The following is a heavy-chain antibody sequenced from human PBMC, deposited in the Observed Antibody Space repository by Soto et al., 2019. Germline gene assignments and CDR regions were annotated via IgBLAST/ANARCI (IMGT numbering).Heavy chain of an antibody. J-gene: IGHJ3*02. Sequence: SGPTLVNPTHSLTLTCTFSWLSLSTRAVGVGWIRQPPGKALEWLALIYWNDDKRYSPSLKNRLTITKDTSKNHVVLTMTIMAPVDTSTYYCAHRRGLGSFDIWGQGTKVTVSS. D-gene: IGHD1-26*01. CDR2: IYWNDDK. CDR1: WLSLSTRAVG. V-gene: IGHV2-5*01. CDR3: AHRRGLGSFDI.